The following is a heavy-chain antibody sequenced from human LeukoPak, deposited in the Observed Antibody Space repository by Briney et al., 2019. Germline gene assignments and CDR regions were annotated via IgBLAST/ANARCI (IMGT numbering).Heavy chain of an antibody. J-gene: IGHJ4*02. V-gene: IGHV1-18*01. D-gene: IGHD3-9*01. CDR2: TSVNNGDT. CDR1: GYVFNIYG. CDR3: VRDQYLNVMTGFDD. Sequence: GASVKVSCKAYGYVFNIYGISWVRQAPGQGLEWMAWTSVNNGDTKYGQKFQGRVTVTTDTSTSTVYLELRRLRPDDTAVYYCVRDQYLNVMTGFDDWGQGTLVTVSS.